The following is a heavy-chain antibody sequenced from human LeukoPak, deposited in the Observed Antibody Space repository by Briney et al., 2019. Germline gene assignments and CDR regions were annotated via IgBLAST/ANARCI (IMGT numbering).Heavy chain of an antibody. V-gene: IGHV1-18*01. D-gene: IGHD6-19*01. CDR3: ARYSSGWYGYFQH. CDR2: ISTFNGNT. Sequence: ASVKVSCQASGYTFTTYAINWVRQGPGQGLEWMGWISTFNGNTNYAQNLRDRVTMTTDTSTSTAYMELRGLRSDDTAVYYCARYSSGWYGYFQHWGQGTLVTVSS. J-gene: IGHJ1*01. CDR1: GYTFTTYA.